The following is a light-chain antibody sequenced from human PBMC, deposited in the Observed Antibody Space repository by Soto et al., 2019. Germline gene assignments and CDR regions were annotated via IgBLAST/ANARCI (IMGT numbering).Light chain of an antibody. CDR2: GAS. Sequence: ETVMTQSPATLSVSPGERATLSCRASQSVSINLAWYQQKPGQAPRLLIYGASTRATGIPARFTGSGSGTEFTLTISSLQPEDFAVYYCQQYNNYPPYTFGRGTRLDIK. V-gene: IGKV3-15*01. CDR1: QSVSIN. J-gene: IGKJ2*01. CDR3: QQYNNYPPYT.